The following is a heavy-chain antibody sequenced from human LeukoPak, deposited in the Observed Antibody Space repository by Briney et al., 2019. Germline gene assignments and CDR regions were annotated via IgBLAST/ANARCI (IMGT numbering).Heavy chain of an antibody. CDR3: ARDRVGCFDY. J-gene: IGHJ4*02. D-gene: IGHD1-26*01. CDR1: GFTFSSYA. CDR2: ISYDGSNK. V-gene: IGHV3-30-3*01. Sequence: GGSLRLSCAASGFTFSSYAMHWVRRAPGKGLEWVAVISYDGSNKYYADSVKGRFTISRDNSKNTLYLQMNSLRAEDTAVYYCARDRVGCFDYWGQGTLVTVSS.